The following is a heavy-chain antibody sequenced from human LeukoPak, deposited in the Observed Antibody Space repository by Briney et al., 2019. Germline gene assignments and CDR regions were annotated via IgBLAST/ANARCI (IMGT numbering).Heavy chain of an antibody. CDR1: GGSFSGYY. CDR2: INHSRST. CDR3: ARGRPDSSGYFEDDY. Sequence: SETLSLTCAVYGGSFSGYYWSWIRQPPGKGLEWIGEINHSRSTNYNPSLKSRVTISVDTSKNQFSLKLSSVTAADTAVYYCARGRPDSSGYFEDDYWGQGTLVTVSS. V-gene: IGHV4-34*01. D-gene: IGHD3-22*01. J-gene: IGHJ4*02.